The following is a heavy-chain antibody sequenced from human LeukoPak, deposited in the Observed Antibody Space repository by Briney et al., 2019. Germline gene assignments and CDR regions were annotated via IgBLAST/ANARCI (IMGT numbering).Heavy chain of an antibody. J-gene: IGHJ6*02. CDR1: DGSISTYY. V-gene: IGHV4-59*08. CDR2: IYYSGST. Sequence: SETLSLTRTVSDGSISTYYWSWIRQPPGKGLEWIGYIYYSGSTNYNPSLKSRVTISVDTSKNQFSLKLSSVTAADTAVYYCARSGSGSYGYYYYGMDVWGQGTTVTVSS. D-gene: IGHD3-10*01. CDR3: ARSGSGSYGYYYYGMDV.